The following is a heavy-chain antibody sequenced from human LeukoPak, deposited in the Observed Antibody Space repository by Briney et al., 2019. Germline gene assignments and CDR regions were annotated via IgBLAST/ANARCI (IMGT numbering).Heavy chain of an antibody. CDR1: GYTFTSYA. CDR2: INTNTGNP. D-gene: IGHD4-17*01. V-gene: IGHV7-4-1*01. J-gene: IGHJ4*02. Sequence: ASVKVSCKASGYTFTSYAMNWVRQAPGQGLEWMGWINTNTGNPTYAQGFTGRSVFSLDTSVRTTYLQIGSLKAEDTAVYYCARSNNDGDYLGVGFDYWGQGTLVTVSS. CDR3: ARSNNDGDYLGVGFDY.